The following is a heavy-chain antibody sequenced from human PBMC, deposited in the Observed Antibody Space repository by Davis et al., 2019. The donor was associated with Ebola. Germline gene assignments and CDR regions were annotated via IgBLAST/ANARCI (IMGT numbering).Heavy chain of an antibody. J-gene: IGHJ3*02. Sequence: MPSETLSLTCAVYGGSFSGYYWSWTRQPPGKGLEWIGEINHSGSTNYNPSLKSRVTISVDTSKNQFSLKLSSVTAADTAVYYCARSRWFRGRDAFDIWGQGTMVTVSS. CDR1: GGSFSGYY. CDR2: INHSGST. D-gene: IGHD3-10*01. CDR3: ARSRWFRGRDAFDI. V-gene: IGHV4-34*01.